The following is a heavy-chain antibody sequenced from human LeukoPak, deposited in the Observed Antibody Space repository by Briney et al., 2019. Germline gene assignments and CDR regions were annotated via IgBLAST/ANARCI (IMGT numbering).Heavy chain of an antibody. CDR3: ARDYYDSSGFGAFDI. V-gene: IGHV1-2*02. J-gene: IGHJ3*02. Sequence: ASVKVSCKASGYTFTAYYMHWVRQAPGQALEWMGWINPNSGGTNYAQKFQGRVTMTRDTSISTAYMELSRLRSDDTAVYYCARDYYDSSGFGAFDIWGQGTMVTVSS. CDR2: INPNSGGT. D-gene: IGHD3-22*01. CDR1: GYTFTAYY.